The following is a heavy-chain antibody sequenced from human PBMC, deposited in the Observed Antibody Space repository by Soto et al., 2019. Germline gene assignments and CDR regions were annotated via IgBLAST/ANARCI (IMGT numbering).Heavy chain of an antibody. J-gene: IGHJ4*02. D-gene: IGHD3-3*01. CDR1: GGSCSGYD. Sequence: SETLSLTCAVYGGSCSGYDWSWIRQPPGKGLEWIGEINHSGSTNYNPSLKSRVTISVDTSKNQFSLKLSSVTAADTAVYYCARGLIDSVLRFLEWSPYFAXSGRGTLVP. CDR2: INHSGST. CDR3: ARGLIDSVLRFLEWSPYFAX. V-gene: IGHV4-34*01.